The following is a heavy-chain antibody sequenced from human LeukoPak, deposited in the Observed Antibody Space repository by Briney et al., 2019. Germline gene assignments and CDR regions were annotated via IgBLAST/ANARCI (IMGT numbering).Heavy chain of an antibody. Sequence: PSETLSLTCTVSGGSISSSSYYWGWIRQPPGKGLEWIGSIYYSGSTYYNPSLKSRVTISVDTSKNQFSLKLSSVTAADTAVYYCARDRNTILGWGQGTLVTVSS. J-gene: IGHJ4*02. CDR1: GGSISSSSYY. D-gene: IGHD3-3*01. CDR2: IYYSGST. V-gene: IGHV4-39*07. CDR3: ARDRNTILG.